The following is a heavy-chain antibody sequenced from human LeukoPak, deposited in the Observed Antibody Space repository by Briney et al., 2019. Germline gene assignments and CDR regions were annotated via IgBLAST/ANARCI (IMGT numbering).Heavy chain of an antibody. CDR1: GGSISSCY. J-gene: IGHJ6*02. Sequence: SETLSLTCTVSGGSISSCYWSWIRQPPGKGLEWIEYIYYSGSTNYNPSLKSRVTISVDTSKNQFSLKLSSVTAADTAVYYCARSPYSSSYYYYGMDVWGQGTTVTVSS. D-gene: IGHD6-6*01. CDR3: ARSPYSSSYYYYGMDV. CDR2: IYYSGST. V-gene: IGHV4-59*08.